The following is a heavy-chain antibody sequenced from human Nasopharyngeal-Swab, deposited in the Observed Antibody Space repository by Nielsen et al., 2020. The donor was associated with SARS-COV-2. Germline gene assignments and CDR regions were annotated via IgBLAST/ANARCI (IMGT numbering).Heavy chain of an antibody. CDR3: ARDLRWLQFPAGGGDY. V-gene: IGHV3-30*04. CDR1: GFTFSSYA. D-gene: IGHD5-24*01. CDR2: ISYDGSNK. J-gene: IGHJ4*02. Sequence: GGSLRLSCAASGFTFSSYAMHWVRQAPGKGLEWVAVISYDGSNKYYADSVKGRFTISRDNSKNTLCLQMNSLRAEDTAVYYCARDLRWLQFPAGGGDYWGQGTLVTVSS.